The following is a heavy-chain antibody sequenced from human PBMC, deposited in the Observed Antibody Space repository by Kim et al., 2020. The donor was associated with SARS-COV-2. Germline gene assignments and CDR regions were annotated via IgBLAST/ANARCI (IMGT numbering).Heavy chain of an antibody. D-gene: IGHD6-13*01. J-gene: IGHJ5*02. CDR1: GFTFGDYA. Sequence: SLRLSCAASGFTFGDYAMHWVRQAPGKGLEWVSGISWNSGSIGYADSVKGRFTISRDNAKNSLYLQMNSLRAEDTALYYCAKGRGSSWRDWFDPWGQGTLVTVSS. V-gene: IGHV3-9*01. CDR3: AKGRGSSWRDWFDP. CDR2: ISWNSGSI.